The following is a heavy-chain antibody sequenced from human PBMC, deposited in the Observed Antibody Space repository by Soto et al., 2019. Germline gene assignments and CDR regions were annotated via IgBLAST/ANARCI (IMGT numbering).Heavy chain of an antibody. J-gene: IGHJ4*02. Sequence: QVQLQESGPGLVKPSQTLSLTCTVSGGSISSGDYYWSWIRQPPGKGLEWIGYIHYSGSTYYNLSLKSLVTISVDTFTNQFSRKLSPVTAAATAVYYCARAQVSGFLVSWGQGTLVTVSS. CDR1: GGSISSGDYY. V-gene: IGHV4-30-4*01. CDR2: IHYSGST. D-gene: IGHD3-10*01. CDR3: ARAQVSGFLVS.